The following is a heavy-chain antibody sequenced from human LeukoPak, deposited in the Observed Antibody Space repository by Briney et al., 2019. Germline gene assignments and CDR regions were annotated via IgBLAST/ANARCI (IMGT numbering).Heavy chain of an antibody. Sequence: ASVKVSCKASGYTFTGYYMHWVRQAPGQGLEWMGWINPNSGGTNYAQKFQGRVTMTRDTSISTAYMELSRLTSDDTAVYYCARDRDICSGGTCYPYFYYYMDVWGKGTTVTI. CDR1: GYTFTGYY. D-gene: IGHD2-15*01. CDR3: ARDRDICSGGTCYPYFYYYMDV. J-gene: IGHJ6*03. V-gene: IGHV1-2*02. CDR2: INPNSGGT.